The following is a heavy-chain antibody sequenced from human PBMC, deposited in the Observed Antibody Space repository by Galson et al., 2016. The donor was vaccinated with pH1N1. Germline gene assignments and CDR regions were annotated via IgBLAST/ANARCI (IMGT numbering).Heavy chain of an antibody. CDR3: ARLAHCSGDCYSMGPWGYFDF. V-gene: IGHV5-51*01. Sequence: QSGAEVKKPGESLKISCKGSGSIFIGHWIAWVRQKPGNGLEWMGIIYPGDSDPSYSPSFAGQVTISADKSSNTAYLRWSSLKASDTAMYYCARLAHCSGDCYSMGPWGYFDFWGQGTLVAVSS. D-gene: IGHD2-21*02. CDR1: GSIFIGHW. J-gene: IGHJ4*03. CDR2: IYPGDSDP.